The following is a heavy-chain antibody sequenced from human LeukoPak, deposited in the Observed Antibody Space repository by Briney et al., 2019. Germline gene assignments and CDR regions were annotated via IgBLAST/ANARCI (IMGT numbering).Heavy chain of an antibody. D-gene: IGHD6-6*01. CDR2: IYYSGST. CDR3: ARGIAARAPLVD. J-gene: IGHJ4*02. CDR1: GGSLSSGDYY. V-gene: IGHV4-30-4*08. Sequence: SQTLSLTCTVSGGSLSSGDYYWSWIRQPPGKGLEWSGYIYYSGSTYYNPSLKSRVTISVDTSKNQFSLKLSSVTAADTAVYYCARGIAARAPLVDWGQGTLVTVSS.